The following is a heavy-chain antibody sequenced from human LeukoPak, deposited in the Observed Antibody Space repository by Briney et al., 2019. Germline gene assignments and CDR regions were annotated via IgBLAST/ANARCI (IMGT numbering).Heavy chain of an antibody. CDR1: GYSFTSYW. V-gene: IGHV5-51*01. CDR3: VRHEYSSGKRYFDY. D-gene: IGHD5-18*01. Sequence: GESLKISCKGSGYSFTSYWIGWVRQMPGNGLECMGIIYPGDSDTRYYPSFQGQVTISADKSISTAYLQWSSLKASDTAIYYCVRHEYSSGKRYFDYWGQGTLVTVSS. CDR2: IYPGDSDT. J-gene: IGHJ4*02.